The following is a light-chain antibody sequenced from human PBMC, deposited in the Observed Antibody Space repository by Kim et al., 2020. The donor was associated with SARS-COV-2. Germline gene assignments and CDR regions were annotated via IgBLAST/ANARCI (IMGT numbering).Light chain of an antibody. CDR3: QQYGSTPLT. V-gene: IGKV3-20*01. Sequence: LSPGERATLSCRAIQTISSSSLAWYQQKPGQAPRLLIYGASSRATGIPDKFSGSGSGTDFTLTISRLEPEDFAVYSCQQYGSTPLTFGGGTKVEI. CDR1: QTISSSS. J-gene: IGKJ4*01. CDR2: GAS.